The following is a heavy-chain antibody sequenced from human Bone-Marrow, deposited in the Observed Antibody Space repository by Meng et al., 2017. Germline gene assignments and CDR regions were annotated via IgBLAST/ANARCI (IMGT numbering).Heavy chain of an antibody. CDR2: ISWDGGST. CDR1: GFTFDDYT. V-gene: IGHV3-43*01. J-gene: IGHJ4*02. CDR3: AKDRSGYYDSSGYYSSGYFDY. D-gene: IGHD3-22*01. Sequence: GGSLRLSCAASGFTFDDYTMHWVRQAPGKGLEWVSLISWDGGSTYYADSVKGRVTISRDNRENSLYLQMDSLRTGDTALYYCAKDRSGYYDSSGYYSSGYFDYWGQGTLVTVSS.